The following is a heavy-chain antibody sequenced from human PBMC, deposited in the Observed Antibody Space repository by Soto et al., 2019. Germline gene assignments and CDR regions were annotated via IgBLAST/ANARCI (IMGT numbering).Heavy chain of an antibody. J-gene: IGHJ1*01. D-gene: IGHD6-13*01. V-gene: IGHV1-18*01. CDR3: ARYLNLGLAAG. CDR1: GYTFTSYG. Sequence: QVQLVQSGAEVKKPGASVKVSCKASGYTFTSYGMSWVRQAPGQGLEWMGWISAYNGNTKYAQKLQGRVTMTTDTSTSTASMELRSLSSDETAVYYWARYLNLGLAAGGGQGTLVTVSS. CDR2: ISAYNGNT.